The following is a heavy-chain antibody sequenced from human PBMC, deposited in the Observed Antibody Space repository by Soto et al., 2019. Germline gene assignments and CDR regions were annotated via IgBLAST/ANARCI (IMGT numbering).Heavy chain of an antibody. Sequence: GSLRLSCSASGFTFSSYAMRWVRQAPGKGLEYVSAISSNGGSTYYAGSVKGRFTISRDNSKNTLYLQMSSLRAEDTAVYYCVTPSGSYDAFDIWGQGTMVTVSS. CDR1: GFTFSSYA. CDR2: ISSNGGST. CDR3: VTPSGSYDAFDI. J-gene: IGHJ3*02. V-gene: IGHV3-64D*08. D-gene: IGHD1-26*01.